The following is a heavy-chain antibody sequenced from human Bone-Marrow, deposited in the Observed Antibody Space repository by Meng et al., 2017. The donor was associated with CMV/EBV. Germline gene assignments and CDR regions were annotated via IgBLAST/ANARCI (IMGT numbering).Heavy chain of an antibody. CDR3: ARDKMRFYYYYGMDV. Sequence: SLKVSCKASGYTFTSYYMHWVRQAPGQGLEWMGIINPSGGSTSYAQKFQGRVTMTRDTSTSTVYMKLSSLRSEDTAVYYCARDKMRFYYYYGMDVWGKRTTVTVSS. V-gene: IGHV1-46*01. CDR1: GYTFTSYY. J-gene: IGHJ6*01. CDR2: INPSGGST.